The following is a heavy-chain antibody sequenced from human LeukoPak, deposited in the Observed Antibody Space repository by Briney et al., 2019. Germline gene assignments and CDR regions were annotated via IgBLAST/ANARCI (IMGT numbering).Heavy chain of an antibody. CDR2: INPNSGGT. CDR1: GYTFTGYY. J-gene: IGHJ4*02. CDR3: ARDPSPGFWRIPFDY. V-gene: IGHV1-2*02. Sequence: ASVKVSCKASGYTFTGYYMHWVRRAPGQGLEWMGWINPNSGGTNYAQKFQGRVTMTRDTSISTAYMELSRLRSDDTAVYYCARDPSPGFWRIPFDYWGQGTLVTVSS. D-gene: IGHD3-3*01.